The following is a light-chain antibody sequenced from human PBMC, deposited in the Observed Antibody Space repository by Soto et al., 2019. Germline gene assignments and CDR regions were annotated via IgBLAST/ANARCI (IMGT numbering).Light chain of an antibody. CDR1: QAISGF. CDR2: GAS. CDR3: QQFKSYPYT. J-gene: IGKJ2*01. Sequence: IQLTQSPSSLSASVGDRVTITCRASQAISGFLVWYQQNPGQAPKLLIYGASTLQSGVPSRFSGNGSGTKFTLPNSSLPPGGYATYFCQQFKSYPYTFGQGTKLEIK. V-gene: IGKV1-9*01.